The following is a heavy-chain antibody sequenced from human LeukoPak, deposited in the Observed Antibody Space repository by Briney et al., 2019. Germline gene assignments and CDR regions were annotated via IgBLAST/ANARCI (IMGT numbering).Heavy chain of an antibody. CDR2: ISSDGSST. J-gene: IGHJ6*02. Sequence: GGSLRLSCAASGFTFSSNWMYWVRQAPGKGLVWISYISSDGSSTNYADSVKGRFTISRDNAKNTLYVQMNSLRVEDTAVYYCAREGFCTGGSCYSPSPGGMDVWGQGTTVTVSS. CDR1: GFTFSSNW. CDR3: AREGFCTGGSCYSPSPGGMDV. D-gene: IGHD2-15*01. V-gene: IGHV3-74*01.